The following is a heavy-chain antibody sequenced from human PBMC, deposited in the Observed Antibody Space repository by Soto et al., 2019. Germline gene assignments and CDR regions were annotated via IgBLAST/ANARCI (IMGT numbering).Heavy chain of an antibody. D-gene: IGHD5-18*01. J-gene: IGHJ6*02. V-gene: IGHV3-30*18. CDR2: ISYDGTDK. Sequence: QVQLVESGGGVVQPGRSLRLSCAASGFTFSSYGIHWVRQAPGKGLEWVALISYDGTDKYYADSVKGRFTISRDISKNTLYLPMSSLGPEDTAVYYCVKERYAQLWLEDYGMDVWGQGTTVTV. CDR3: VKERYAQLWLEDYGMDV. CDR1: GFTFSSYG.